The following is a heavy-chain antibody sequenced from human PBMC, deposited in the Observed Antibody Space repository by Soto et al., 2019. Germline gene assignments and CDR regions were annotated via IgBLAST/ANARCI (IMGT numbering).Heavy chain of an antibody. CDR2: INPGGTIT. CDR3: ARVPIGKYGVWNY. Sequence: EEQLVESGGGLVQPGGSLRLSCAASGFTFSSYWMHWVRQAPGKGLVWVSRINPGGTITDYADSVKGRFTISRDNAKNTVDLHVNSLRGDDTAEYFCARVPIGKYGVWNYWGQGTLVTVSS. J-gene: IGHJ4*02. D-gene: IGHD2-8*01. V-gene: IGHV3-74*01. CDR1: GFTFSSYW.